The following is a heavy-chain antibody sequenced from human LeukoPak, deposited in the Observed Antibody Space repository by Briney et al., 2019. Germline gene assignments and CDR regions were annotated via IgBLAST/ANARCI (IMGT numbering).Heavy chain of an antibody. CDR2: IRYDGSNK. V-gene: IGHV3-30*12. J-gene: IGHJ4*02. CDR1: GFTFSSFG. D-gene: IGHD1-26*01. Sequence: GGSLGLSCAASGFTFSSFGMHWVRQAPGKGLVWVAFIRYDGSNKYYEDSVKGRFTISRDYSKNTLYLQMNSLRAEDTAVYYCARDRRSGSYLPDYWGQGTLVTVSS. CDR3: ARDRRSGSYLPDY.